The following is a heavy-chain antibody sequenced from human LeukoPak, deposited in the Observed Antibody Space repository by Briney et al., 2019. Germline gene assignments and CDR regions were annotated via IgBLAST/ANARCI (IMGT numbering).Heavy chain of an antibody. Sequence: SGGSLRLSCTASGFTLRNYWMHWVRQVPGKRLVWVSRISGDGSVTNYADSVQGRFTISRDNSKNTLYLQMNSLRAEDTAVYYCAKPYYYGSGSFFDYWGQGTLVTVSS. CDR2: ISGDGSVT. CDR3: AKPYYYGSGSFFDY. V-gene: IGHV3-74*01. CDR1: GFTLRNYW. D-gene: IGHD3-10*01. J-gene: IGHJ4*02.